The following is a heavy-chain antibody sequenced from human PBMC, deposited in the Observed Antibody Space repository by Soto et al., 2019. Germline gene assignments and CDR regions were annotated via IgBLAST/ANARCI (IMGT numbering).Heavy chain of an antibody. Sequence: EVQLVDSGGGLVQPGGSLKLSCADSGFTFNIAAIHWVRQASGKGLEWVGLIRNKANGYATAYAPSVKGRITVSRDDSKNMAFLEMNSLKTEDTAVYYCARQCVALELDFWGQRTLVTVSS. CDR2: IRNKANGYAT. V-gene: IGHV3-73*01. CDR3: ARQCVALELDF. CDR1: GFTFNIAA. J-gene: IGHJ4*02. D-gene: IGHD2-21*01.